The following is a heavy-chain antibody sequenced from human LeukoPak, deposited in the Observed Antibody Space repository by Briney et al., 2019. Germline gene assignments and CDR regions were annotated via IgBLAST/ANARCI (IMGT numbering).Heavy chain of an antibody. CDR2: WSDSGST. D-gene: IGHD2-8*01. CDR3: AAMYTSSHS. V-gene: IGHV4-39*07. J-gene: IGHJ5*02. Sequence: SETLSLTCTVSGGSISGSRYYWGWIRQTPGKGLEWIASWSDSGSTYYNASLRSRLIISVDTSKNQFSLKVIFVTAADTAVYYCAAMYTSSHSWGQGTLVTVSS. CDR1: GGSISGSRYY.